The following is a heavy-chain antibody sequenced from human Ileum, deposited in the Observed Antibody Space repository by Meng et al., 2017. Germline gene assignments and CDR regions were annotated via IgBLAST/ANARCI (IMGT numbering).Heavy chain of an antibody. CDR3: ARHGSGSYPYLEY. J-gene: IGHJ4*02. Sequence: QLQGVGPHLGEPSGTLSLTCRVSYYSISSTSYFWGVILQPPGKGLEWIVSFYYSVSTYYHPSLKSRVTISVDRSHNQFSLKLNSVTAADTAVYYCARHGSGSYPYLEYWGQGTLVTVSS. CDR2: FYYSVST. V-gene: IGHV4-39*07. D-gene: IGHD3-10*01. CDR1: YYSISSTSYF.